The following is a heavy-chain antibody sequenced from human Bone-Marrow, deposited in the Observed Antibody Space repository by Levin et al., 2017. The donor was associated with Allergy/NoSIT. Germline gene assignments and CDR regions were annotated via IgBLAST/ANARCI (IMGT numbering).Heavy chain of an antibody. J-gene: IGHJ4*02. D-gene: IGHD3-22*01. CDR1: GFIFTDAY. CDR2: IRSKSHGETT. Sequence: KSGGSLRLSCATSGFIFTDAYMSWVRQAPGQGLQWVGRIRSKSHGETTDYAAAVKGRFTMSRDDSEKTVYLQMTNLKTEDTAVYYCTTGVPHYYDASGRGQGTLVTVSS. CDR3: TTGVPHYYDASG. V-gene: IGHV3-15*01.